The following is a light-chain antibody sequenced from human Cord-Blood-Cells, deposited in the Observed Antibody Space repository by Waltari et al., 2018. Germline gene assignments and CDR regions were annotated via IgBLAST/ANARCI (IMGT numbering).Light chain of an antibody. V-gene: IGLV2-14*01. CDR3: SSYTSSSTVV. CDR2: DVS. J-gene: IGLJ2*01. Sequence: QSALTQPASVSGSPGQSITISCTGTSSDVGGYNYVSWYPQHPDKAPKLMIYDVSKRPSGVSNRFSGSKSGNTASLTISGLQAEDEADYYCSSYTSSSTVVFGGGTKLTVL. CDR1: SSDVGGYNY.